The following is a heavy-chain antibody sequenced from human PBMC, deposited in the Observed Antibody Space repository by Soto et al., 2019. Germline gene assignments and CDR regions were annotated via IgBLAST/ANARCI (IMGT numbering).Heavy chain of an antibody. J-gene: IGHJ6*02. V-gene: IGHV1-18*04. CDR3: ARENWDYGMDV. CDR2: ISAYNGNT. D-gene: IGHD7-27*01. CDR1: GYTFTSDG. Sequence: ATVKVSCKTSGYTFTSDGITWVRQAPGQGLEWMGWISAYNGNTKYAQNLHGRVTMTTDTSTSTAYMELRSLRSDDTAVYYCARENWDYGMDVWGQGTTVTVSS.